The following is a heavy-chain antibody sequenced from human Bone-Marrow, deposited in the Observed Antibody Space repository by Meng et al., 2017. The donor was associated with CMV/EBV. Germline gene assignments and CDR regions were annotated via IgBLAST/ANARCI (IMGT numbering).Heavy chain of an antibody. D-gene: IGHD5-24*01. CDR3: ARDTEMAAALSTDY. CDR2: ISAYNGNT. V-gene: IGHV1-18*01. J-gene: IGHJ4*02. Sequence: ASVKVSCKASGYTFTSYGISWVRQAPGQGLEWMGWISAYNGNTNYAQKLQGRVTMTTDTSTSTAYMELRSLRSDDTAVYYCARDTEMAAALSTDYWGQGTLVTVSS. CDR1: GYTFTSYG.